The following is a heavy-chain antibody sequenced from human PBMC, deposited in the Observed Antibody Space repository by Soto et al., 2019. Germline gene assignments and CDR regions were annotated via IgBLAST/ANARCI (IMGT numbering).Heavy chain of an antibody. V-gene: IGHV3-33*01. D-gene: IGHD2-15*01. CDR3: ARDRLYSGDELGGYCSGGSCDQNYYYYYMDV. CDR1: GFTFSSYG. CDR2: IWYDGSNK. Sequence: GGSLRLSCAASGFTFSSYGMHWVRQAPGKGLEWVAVIWYDGSNKYYADSVKGRFTISRDNSKNTLYLQMNSLRAEDTAVYYCARDRLYSGDELGGYCSGGSCDQNYYYYYMDVWGKGTTVTVSS. J-gene: IGHJ6*03.